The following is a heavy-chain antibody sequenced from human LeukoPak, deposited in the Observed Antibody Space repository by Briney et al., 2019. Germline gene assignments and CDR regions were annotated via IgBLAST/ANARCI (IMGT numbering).Heavy chain of an antibody. CDR3: ARGGNSPHDY. CDR1: GFTFSSNW. D-gene: IGHD2-21*01. Sequence: PGGSLRLSCAASGFTFSSNWMHWVRQAPGKGLVWVSRISTDGSSTSYADSVKGRFTISRDNAKNTLYLQMNSLRAEDTAVYYCARGGNSPHDYWGQGTLVTVSS. J-gene: IGHJ4*02. V-gene: IGHV3-74*01. CDR2: ISTDGSST.